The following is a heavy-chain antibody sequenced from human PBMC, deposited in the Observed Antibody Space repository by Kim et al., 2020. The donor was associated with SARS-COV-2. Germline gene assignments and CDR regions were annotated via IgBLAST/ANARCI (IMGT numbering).Heavy chain of an antibody. J-gene: IGHJ3*02. Sequence: SETLSLTCTVSGGSSGSGTYNWAWIRQPPGKGLEWIGTIYYSESTYYSPSLNSRVTISEDTSKNQLSLKVTSVTAADTAVYYCARLSVLARDGDAFDIWGQGTMVTVSS. CDR1: GGSSGSGTYN. CDR2: IYYSEST. D-gene: IGHD6-6*01. V-gene: IGHV4-39*01. CDR3: ARLSVLARDGDAFDI.